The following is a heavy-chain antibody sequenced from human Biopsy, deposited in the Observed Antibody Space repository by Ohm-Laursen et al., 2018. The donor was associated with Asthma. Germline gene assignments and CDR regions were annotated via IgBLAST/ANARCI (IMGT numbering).Heavy chain of an antibody. J-gene: IGHJ4*02. CDR3: AKRRGYSGHDNDY. CDR2: ISYDGNHK. V-gene: IGHV3-30*18. Sequence: SLRLSCSASGFMFRSFGMHWVRQAPGKGLEWVAVISYDGNHKFYEDSVKGRFTISRDNSKNTLYLQMNSLRTEDTAVYYCAKRRGYSGHDNDYWGQGTLVSVSS. CDR1: GFMFRSFG. D-gene: IGHD5-12*01.